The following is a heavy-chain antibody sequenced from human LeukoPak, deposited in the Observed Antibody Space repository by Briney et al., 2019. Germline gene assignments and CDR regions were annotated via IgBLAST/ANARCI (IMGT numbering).Heavy chain of an antibody. V-gene: IGHV3-23*01. Sequence: GGSLRLSCLTSGFTLSTNAMSWVRQAPGKGLEWISGISGSGASTYYADSVKGRFTISRDDSKNTLYLQMNSLRGDDTAVYYCAKDVGKWESLHFFDYWGQGILVTVSS. D-gene: IGHD1-26*01. CDR1: GFTLSTNA. CDR2: ISGSGAST. J-gene: IGHJ4*02. CDR3: AKDVGKWESLHFFDY.